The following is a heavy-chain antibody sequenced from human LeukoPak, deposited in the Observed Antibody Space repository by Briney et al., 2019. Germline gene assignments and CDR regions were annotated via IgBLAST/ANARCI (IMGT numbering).Heavy chain of an antibody. CDR3: AKDARRTFGLSSGLYRGSYYFDY. Sequence: GGSLRLSCAASGFSFSSYAMSWVRQAPGKGLEWVSSFSGSGGSTYYADSVKGRFTISRDNSKNTLYLQMNSLRAEDTAVYYCAKDARRTFGLSSGLYRGSYYFDYWGQGTLVTVSS. CDR2: FSGSGGST. CDR1: GFSFSSYA. J-gene: IGHJ4*02. V-gene: IGHV3-23*01. D-gene: IGHD6-19*01.